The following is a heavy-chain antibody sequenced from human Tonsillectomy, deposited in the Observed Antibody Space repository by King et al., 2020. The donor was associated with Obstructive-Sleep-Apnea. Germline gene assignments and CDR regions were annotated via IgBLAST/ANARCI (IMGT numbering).Heavy chain of an antibody. J-gene: IGHJ4*02. CDR3: ARDRQWLGFDC. V-gene: IGHV4-4*07. Sequence: VQLQESGPGLVKPSETLSLTCTVSDDSISTYYWSWIRQPAGKGLQWIGRISTNGNTNYNPSLKSLVTMSVDTSKRQFSLKLGSVTAAGTAAYYCARDRQWLGFDCWGQGTLVTVSS. CDR2: ISTNGNT. CDR1: DDSISTYY. D-gene: IGHD6-19*01.